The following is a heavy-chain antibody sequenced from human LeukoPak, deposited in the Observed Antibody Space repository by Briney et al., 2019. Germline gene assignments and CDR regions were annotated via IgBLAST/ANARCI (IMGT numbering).Heavy chain of an antibody. CDR3: ARESSWGNFDY. CDR2: IYYSGSI. CDR1: GGSISSYY. J-gene: IGHJ4*02. Sequence: SETLSLTCIVSGGSISSYYWSWIRQPPGKGLEWIGYIYYSGSINYNPSLKSRVTISVDTSKNQFSLKLSYVTAADTAVYFCARESSWGNFDYWGQGTLVTVSS. V-gene: IGHV4-59*01. D-gene: IGHD7-27*01.